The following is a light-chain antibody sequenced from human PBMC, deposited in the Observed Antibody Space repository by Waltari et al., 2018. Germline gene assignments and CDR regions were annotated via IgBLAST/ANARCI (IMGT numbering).Light chain of an antibody. CDR3: SMYMGSGVWV. Sequence: QTVVTQEPSLSVSPGGTVTLTCALRSGSVPSTSYPTWYQQTPGQPPRTLVYKGISRSSGVPDRFSGSILGNTAALPITGAQADDESDYYCSMYMGSGVWVFGGGTKLTVL. V-gene: IGLV8-61*01. CDR1: SGSVPSTSY. CDR2: KGI. J-gene: IGLJ3*02.